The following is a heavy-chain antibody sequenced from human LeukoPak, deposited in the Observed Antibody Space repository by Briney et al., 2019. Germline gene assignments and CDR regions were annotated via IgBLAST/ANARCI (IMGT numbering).Heavy chain of an antibody. V-gene: IGHV3-48*03. D-gene: IGHD3-10*02. J-gene: IGHJ6*04. CDR3: AELGITMIGGV. CDR2: ISSSGSTI. CDR1: GFTFSSYE. Sequence: GGSLRLSCAASGFTFSSYEMNWVRQAQGKGLEWVSYISSSGSTIYYADSVKGRFTISRDNANISLYLQMNSLRAEYTAVYYCAELGITMIGGVWGKGTTVTISS.